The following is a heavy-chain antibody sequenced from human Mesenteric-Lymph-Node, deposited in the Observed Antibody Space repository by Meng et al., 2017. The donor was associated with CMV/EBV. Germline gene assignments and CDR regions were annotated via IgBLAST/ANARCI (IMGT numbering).Heavy chain of an antibody. V-gene: IGHV4-34*01. CDR3: TEGGVRYCSSTCCYNYYGVDV. J-gene: IGHJ6*02. CDR1: GGSVSSFY. D-gene: IGHD2-2*02. CDR2: INHSGGT. Sequence: ESLKIPRTVPGGSVSSFYWSWIRQPPGKGLEWIGEINHSGGTNYKPSLKSRVTIAVDTSQNQFSLKLSYVTAADKAAYYCTEGGVRYCSSTCCYNYYGVDVWGQGTTVTVSS.